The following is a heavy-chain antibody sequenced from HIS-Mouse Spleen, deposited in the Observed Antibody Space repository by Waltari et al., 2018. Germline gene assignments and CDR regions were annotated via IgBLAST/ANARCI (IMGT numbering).Heavy chain of an antibody. D-gene: IGHD6-13*01. CDR2: IYYSGST. CDR1: GRSISSSSSY. CDR3: AREIPYSSSWYDWYFDL. V-gene: IGHV4-39*07. Sequence: QLQLQESGPGLVKPSETLSLTCTVSGRSISSSSSYWGWIRLPPGKGLEWIGSIYYSGSTYYNPSLKSRVTISVDTSKNQFSLKLSSVTAADTAVYYCAREIPYSSSWYDWYFDLWGRGTLVTVSS. J-gene: IGHJ2*01.